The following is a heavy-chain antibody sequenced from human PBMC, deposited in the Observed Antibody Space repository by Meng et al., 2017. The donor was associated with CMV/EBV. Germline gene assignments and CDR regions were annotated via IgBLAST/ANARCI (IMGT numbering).Heavy chain of an antibody. J-gene: IGHJ6*02. CDR1: GFTFSGSA. Sequence: GEPLKISCAASGFTFSGSAMHWVRQASGKGLEWVGRIRSKANSYATAYAASVKGRFTISRDDSKNTAYLQMNSLKTEDTAVYYCTRQVDSSSWYYYYYGMDVWGQGTTVTVSS. D-gene: IGHD6-6*01. V-gene: IGHV3-73*01. CDR2: IRSKANSYAT. CDR3: TRQVDSSSWYYYYYGMDV.